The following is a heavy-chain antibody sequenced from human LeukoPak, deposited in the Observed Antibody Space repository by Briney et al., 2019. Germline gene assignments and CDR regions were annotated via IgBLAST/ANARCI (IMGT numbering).Heavy chain of an antibody. CDR3: VRDSSILSGDYYYYMDV. V-gene: IGHV1-2*06. J-gene: IGHJ6*03. D-gene: IGHD4-11*01. CDR1: GYTFAGYY. CDR2: INPNSGDT. Sequence: ASVKVSCKASGYTFAGYYVHWVRQAPGQGLEWMGRINPNSGDTKYAQNFRGRVTMTRDTSITTAYMELSRLTSDDTAVYYCVRDSSILSGDYYYYMDVWAKGTTVTVFS.